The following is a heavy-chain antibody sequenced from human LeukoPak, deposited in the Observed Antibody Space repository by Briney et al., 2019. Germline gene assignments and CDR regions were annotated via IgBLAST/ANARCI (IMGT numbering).Heavy chain of an antibody. J-gene: IGHJ4*02. V-gene: IGHV1-69*01. Sequence: SVKVSCKASGGTFSSYAISWVRQAPGQGLEWMGGIIPIFGTANYAQKFQGRVTITADESTSAAYMELSSLRSEDTAVYYCARPQFRYYDSNGYDGSLFGYWGQGTLVTVSS. CDR3: ARPQFRYYDSNGYDGSLFGY. CDR1: GGTFSSYA. D-gene: IGHD3-22*01. CDR2: IIPIFGTA.